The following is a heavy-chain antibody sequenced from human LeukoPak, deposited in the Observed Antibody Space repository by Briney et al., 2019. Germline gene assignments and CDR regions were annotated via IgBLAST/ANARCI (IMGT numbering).Heavy chain of an antibody. Sequence: TGGSLRLSCAASGFTFSSYAMHWVRQAPGKGLEWVAVISYDGSNKYYADSVKGRFTISRDNSKNTLYLQMNSLRAEDTAVYYVARENARDTPFVYSGQGTLCSVSS. CDR3: ARENARDTPFVY. CDR1: GFTFSSYA. D-gene: IGHD5-24*01. V-gene: IGHV3-30*04. CDR2: ISYDGSNK. J-gene: IGHJ4*02.